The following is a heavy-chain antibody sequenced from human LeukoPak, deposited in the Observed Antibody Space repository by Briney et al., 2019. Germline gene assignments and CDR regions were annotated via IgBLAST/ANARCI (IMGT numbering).Heavy chain of an antibody. CDR1: GFTFSTYN. CDR2: ISSGGTYI. CDR3: VRVLLEHDYYYGMDV. D-gene: IGHD1/OR15-1a*01. V-gene: IGHV3-21*01. J-gene: IGHJ6*02. Sequence: GGFLSLSCAASGFTFSTYNMNWVRQAPGKGLEWVSSISSGGTYIYYADSLKGRFTISRDNAKNSLYLQMNSLRAEDTAVYYCVRVLLEHDYYYGMDVWGQGTTVTVSS.